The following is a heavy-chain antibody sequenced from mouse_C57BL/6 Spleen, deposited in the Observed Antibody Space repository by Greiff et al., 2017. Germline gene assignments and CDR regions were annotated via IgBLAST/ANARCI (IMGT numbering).Heavy chain of an antibody. J-gene: IGHJ4*01. D-gene: IGHD3-1*01. CDR2: IDPSDSYT. CDR3: ARSARRGAMDY. Sequence: QVQLQQPGAELVKPGASVKLSCKASGYTFTSYWMQWVKQRPGQGLEWIGEIDPSDSYTNYNQKFKGKATLTVDTSSSTAYMQLSSLTSEDSAVYYCARSARRGAMDYWGQGTSVTVSS. CDR1: GYTFTSYW. V-gene: IGHV1-50*01.